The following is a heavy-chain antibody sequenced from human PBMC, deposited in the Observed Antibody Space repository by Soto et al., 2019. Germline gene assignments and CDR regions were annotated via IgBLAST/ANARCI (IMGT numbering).Heavy chain of an antibody. CDR1: GFTFSSYA. Sequence: EVQLLESGGGLVQPGGSLRLSCAASGFTFSSYAMSWVRQAPGKGLEWVSAISGSGGSTYYADSVKGRFTISRDNSKNTLYLQMNSLRAEDTAVYYCAKGYMVATRANLWIDYWGQGTLVTVSS. CDR2: ISGSGGST. D-gene: IGHD5-12*01. V-gene: IGHV3-23*01. CDR3: AKGYMVATRANLWIDY. J-gene: IGHJ4*02.